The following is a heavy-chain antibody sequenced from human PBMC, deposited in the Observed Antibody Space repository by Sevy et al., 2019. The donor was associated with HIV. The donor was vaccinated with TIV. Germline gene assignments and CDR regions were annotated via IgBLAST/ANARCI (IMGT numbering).Heavy chain of an antibody. CDR3: ASGEWLPIDY. CDR2: IYSGGST. Sequence: GGSLRLSCVASGLTVGSLSINWVRQAPGKGLEWVSVIYSGGSTYYADSVKGRFTISRDNSKNTLYLQMNSLRAEDTAVYYCASGEWLPIDYWGQGTLVTVSS. V-gene: IGHV3-66*01. D-gene: IGHD3-3*01. CDR1: GLTVGSLS. J-gene: IGHJ4*02.